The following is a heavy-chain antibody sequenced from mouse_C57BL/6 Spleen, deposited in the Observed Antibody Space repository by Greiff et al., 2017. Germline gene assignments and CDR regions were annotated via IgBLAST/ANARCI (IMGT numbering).Heavy chain of an antibody. J-gene: IGHJ2*01. D-gene: IGHD2-1*01. Sequence: VQLQQPGAELVMPGASVKLSCKASGYTFTSYWMHWVKPRPGQGLEWIGEIDPSDSYTNYNQKFKGKSTLTVDKSSSPAYMQLSSLTSEDSAVYYCASSYCNHGDVDYWGQGTTLTVSS. CDR1: GYTFTSYW. CDR2: IDPSDSYT. CDR3: ASSYCNHGDVDY. V-gene: IGHV1-69*01.